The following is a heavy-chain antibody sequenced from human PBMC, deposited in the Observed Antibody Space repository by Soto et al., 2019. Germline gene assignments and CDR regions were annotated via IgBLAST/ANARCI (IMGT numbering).Heavy chain of an antibody. CDR1: GGTFSSYA. CDR3: ARADCSSTSCYSAYYFDY. D-gene: IGHD2-2*01. CDR2: IIPIFGTA. Sequence: QVQLVQSGAEVKKPGSSVKVSCKASGGTFSSYAISWVRQAPGQGLEWMGGIIPIFGTANYAQKFQGRVTITADKSTSTAYMELSSLRSEDTAVYYCARADCSSTSCYSAYYFDYWGQGTLVTVSS. V-gene: IGHV1-69*06. J-gene: IGHJ4*02.